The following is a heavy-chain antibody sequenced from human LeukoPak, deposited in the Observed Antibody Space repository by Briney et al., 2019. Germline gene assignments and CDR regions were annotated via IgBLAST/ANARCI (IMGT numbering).Heavy chain of an antibody. V-gene: IGHV3-21*01. J-gene: IGHJ4*02. D-gene: IGHD2-2*01. CDR3: ARDVYCSSATCPFDY. Sequence: GGSLRLSCAASGFTFSTYTMNWVRQAPGKGLEWVSSISGSSSYKYYADSVKGRFTISRDNAKNSLYLQMNSLRAEDTAVYYCARDVYCSSATCPFDYWGQGSLVTVSS. CDR2: ISGSSSYK. CDR1: GFTFSTYT.